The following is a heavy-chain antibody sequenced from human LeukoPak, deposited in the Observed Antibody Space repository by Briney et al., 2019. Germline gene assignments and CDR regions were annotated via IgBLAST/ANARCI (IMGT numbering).Heavy chain of an antibody. D-gene: IGHD3-22*01. V-gene: IGHV1-2*02. CDR1: GYTFTEYY. J-gene: IGHJ4*02. CDR3: ARAGPYYYDSSGPFDY. CDR2: INPNSGGT. Sequence: ASVTVSSTGSGYTFTEYYMHWVRQAPGQGREWMGWINPNSGGTNYAQKFQGRVTMTRDTSISTAYMELSRLRSDDTAVYYCARAGPYYYDSSGPFDYWGQGTLVTVSS.